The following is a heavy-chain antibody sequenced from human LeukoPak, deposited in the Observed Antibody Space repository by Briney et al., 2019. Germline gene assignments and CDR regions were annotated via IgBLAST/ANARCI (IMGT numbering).Heavy chain of an antibody. Sequence: ASVKVSCETSGYTFNNYAMHWVRQAPGQRLEWMGCINGDNGNTQYSQKFQGRVTFTRDTSASTAYMELSSLTSEDMAVFYCARGGPNSGGWTLDHWGQGTLVSVSS. D-gene: IGHD6-19*01. V-gene: IGHV1-3*03. CDR3: ARGGPNSGGWTLDH. CDR1: GYTFNNYA. CDR2: INGDNGNT. J-gene: IGHJ4*02.